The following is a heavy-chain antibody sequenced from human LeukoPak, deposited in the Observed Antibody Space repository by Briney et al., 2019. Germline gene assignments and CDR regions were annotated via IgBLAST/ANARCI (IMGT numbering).Heavy chain of an antibody. D-gene: IGHD3-16*01. CDR1: GFTFSRYC. J-gene: IGHJ3*02. CDR2: ISHDGSKK. V-gene: IGHV3-30*18. CDR3: AKWDYAGMTRAFDI. Sequence: GGSLRLSCAASGFTFSRYCMHWVRQAPGKGLEWLAAISHDGSKKYYADSVNGRFTISRDNSKNTLWLQMNSLRAEDTAVYYCAKWDYAGMTRAFDIWGQGTLVTFSS.